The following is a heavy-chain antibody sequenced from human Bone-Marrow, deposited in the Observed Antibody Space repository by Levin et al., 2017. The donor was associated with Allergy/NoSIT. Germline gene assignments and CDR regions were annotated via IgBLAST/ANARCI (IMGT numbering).Heavy chain of an antibody. CDR3: AKDVEYYDSSGYYHAY. J-gene: IGHJ4*02. CDR1: GFTFSSYA. CDR2: ISGTGDIT. V-gene: IGHV3-23*01. D-gene: IGHD3-22*01. Sequence: GGSLRLSCAASGFTFSSYAMSWVRQAPGKGLEWVSGISGTGDITYYADSVKGRFTISIAKSKNTLYLQMNSLRAEDTAVYYCAKDVEYYDSSGYYHAYWGQGTLVTVSS.